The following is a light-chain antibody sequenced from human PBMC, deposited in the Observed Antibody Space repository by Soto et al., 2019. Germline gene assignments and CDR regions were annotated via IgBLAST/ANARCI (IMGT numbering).Light chain of an antibody. J-gene: IGKJ1*01. Sequence: EIVLTQSPGTLSLSPGERATLSCRASQSVSSSYLAWYQQKPGQAPRLLIYGASSRATGIPDRFSGSGSGTDFTLTISRLEPEDFAVYYCQQYGSSHNWTFAQGTKVEIK. CDR3: QQYGSSHNWT. CDR1: QSVSSSY. V-gene: IGKV3-20*01. CDR2: GAS.